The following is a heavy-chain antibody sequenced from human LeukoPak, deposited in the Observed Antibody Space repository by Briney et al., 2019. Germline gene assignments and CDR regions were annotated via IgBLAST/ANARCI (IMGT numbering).Heavy chain of an antibody. CDR3: ARDGSRSGLYYFDL. J-gene: IGHJ4*02. D-gene: IGHD2/OR15-2a*01. V-gene: IGHV3-30-3*01. CDR1: GFTFSSYA. Sequence: GGSLRLSCAASGFTFSSYAMHWVRQAPGKGLEWVAVISYDGSNKYYADSVKGRFTISRDNSKNTLYLQMNSLRAEDTAVYYCARDGSRSGLYYFDLWGQGILVTVSS. CDR2: ISYDGSNK.